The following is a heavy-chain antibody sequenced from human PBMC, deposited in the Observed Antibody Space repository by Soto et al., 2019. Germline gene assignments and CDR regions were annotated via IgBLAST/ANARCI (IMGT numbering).Heavy chain of an antibody. V-gene: IGHV4-38-2*01. D-gene: IGHD3-9*01. Sequence: PSETLCVTCGVSGCSISSGYYWGWIRQPPGKGLEWIGSIYHSGSTYYNPSLKGRVTISVDTSKNQLSLKLSSVTAADTAVYYCARRPYGTDWTGYFDHRSQRTPV. CDR2: IYHSGST. J-gene: IGHJ5*02. CDR3: ARRPYGTDWTGYFDH. CDR1: GCSISSGYY.